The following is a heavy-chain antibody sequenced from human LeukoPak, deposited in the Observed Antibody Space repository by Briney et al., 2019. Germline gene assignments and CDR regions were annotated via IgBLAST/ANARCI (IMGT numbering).Heavy chain of an antibody. CDR3: AKDSPTYYADS. J-gene: IGHJ4*02. CDR2: INYNGRDK. Sequence: GGSLRLSCAASGFTFSSFGMHWVRQAPGKGLEWVSFINYNGRDKYYADSVKGRFTISRDSSKNTLSLQMNSLRAEDTAVYFCAKDSPTYYADSWGQGTLVTVSS. D-gene: IGHD2/OR15-2a*01. V-gene: IGHV3-30*02. CDR1: GFTFSSFG.